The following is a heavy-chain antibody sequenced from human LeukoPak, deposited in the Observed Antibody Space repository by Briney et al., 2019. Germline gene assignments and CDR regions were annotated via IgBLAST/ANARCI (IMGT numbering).Heavy chain of an antibody. V-gene: IGHV1-2*02. Sequence: KPGASVKVSCKASGYTFTGDYMHWVRQAPGQGLEWMGWINPNSGGTNYAQKFQGRVTMTRDTSISTAYMELSRLRSDDTAVYYCARANRITMVRGTMSYWGQGTLVTVSS. D-gene: IGHD3-10*01. CDR3: ARANRITMVRGTMSY. CDR1: GYTFTGDY. J-gene: IGHJ4*02. CDR2: INPNSGGT.